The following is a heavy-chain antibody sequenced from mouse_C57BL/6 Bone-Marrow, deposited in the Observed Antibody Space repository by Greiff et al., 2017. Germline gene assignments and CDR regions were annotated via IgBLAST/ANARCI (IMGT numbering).Heavy chain of an antibody. D-gene: IGHD1-1*01. Sequence: VQLQQSGPVLVKPGASVKMSCKASGYTFTDYYMNWVKQSHGKSLEWIGVINPYNGGTSYNQKFKGKATLTVDKSSSTAYMELNSLTSEDSAVYYCARSGILLRFYFDYWGQGTTLTVSS. CDR1: GYTFTDYY. V-gene: IGHV1-19*01. CDR2: INPYNGGT. CDR3: ARSGILLRFYFDY. J-gene: IGHJ2*01.